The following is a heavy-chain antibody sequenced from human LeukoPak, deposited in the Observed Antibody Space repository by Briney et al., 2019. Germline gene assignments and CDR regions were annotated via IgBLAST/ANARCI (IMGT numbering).Heavy chain of an antibody. J-gene: IGHJ4*02. CDR3: ARDGIAAARKFEDY. CDR1: GFTFSSYW. Sequence: GGSLRLSCAASGFTFSSYWMSWVRQAPGKGLEWVANIKQDGSEKYDVDSVKGRFTISRDNAKNSLYLQMNSLRAEDTAVYYCARDGIAAARKFEDYWGQGTLVTVSS. CDR2: IKQDGSEK. V-gene: IGHV3-7*01. D-gene: IGHD6-13*01.